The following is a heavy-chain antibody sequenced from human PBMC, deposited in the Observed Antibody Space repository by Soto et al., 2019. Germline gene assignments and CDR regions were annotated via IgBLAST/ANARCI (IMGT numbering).Heavy chain of an antibody. D-gene: IGHD4-4*01. Sequence: QVQLVESGGGVVQPGRSLRLSCAASGFTFSSYGMHWVRQAPGKGLEWVAVISYDGSNKYYADSVKGRFTISRDNSKNTLYLQMNSLRAEDTAVYYCARSLQPDYGMDVWGQGTTVTVSS. CDR3: ARSLQPDYGMDV. V-gene: IGHV3-30*03. CDR2: ISYDGSNK. J-gene: IGHJ6*02. CDR1: GFTFSSYG.